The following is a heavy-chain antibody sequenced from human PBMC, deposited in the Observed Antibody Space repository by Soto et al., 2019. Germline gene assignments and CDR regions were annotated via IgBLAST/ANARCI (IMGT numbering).Heavy chain of an antibody. V-gene: IGHV4-31*03. CDR3: ARDYYGAGSQYYYYGMEV. CDR2: IYHSGGA. J-gene: IGHJ6*02. D-gene: IGHD3-10*01. CDR1: GDSITSGGYY. Sequence: PSETLSLTCTVSGDSITSGGYYWSWLRQQPGKGLEWIGYIYHSGGASYNPSLRGRAVISIDTSKNQFFLRMNAVPAADTATYYCARDYYGAGSQYYYYGMEVWGQGTTVTVSS.